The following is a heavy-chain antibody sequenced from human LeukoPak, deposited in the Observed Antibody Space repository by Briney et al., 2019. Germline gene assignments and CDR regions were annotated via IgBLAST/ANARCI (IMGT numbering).Heavy chain of an antibody. CDR3: AREIVYYYYMDV. J-gene: IGHJ6*03. V-gene: IGHV3-48*04. CDR2: ISSSGSTI. Sequence: GGSLRLSCAASGFTFSSYWMSWVRQAPGKGLEWVSYISSSGSTIYYADSVKGRFTISRDNAKKSLYLQMNSLRAEDTAVYYCAREIVYYYYMDVWGKGTTVTISS. D-gene: IGHD2-15*01. CDR1: GFTFSSYW.